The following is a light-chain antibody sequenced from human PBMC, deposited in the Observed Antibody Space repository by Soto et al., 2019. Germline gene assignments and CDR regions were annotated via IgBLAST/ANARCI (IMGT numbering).Light chain of an antibody. J-gene: IGKJ5*01. V-gene: IGKV3-15*01. Sequence: EIVMTQSPATLSLSPGERATLSRRASQSVSSNLAWYQQKPGQTPRLLIYGVSTRATGIPARFSGGGSGTEFTLTISSLQSEDFAVYYCHQYNDWPLALGQGTRLEIK. CDR2: GVS. CDR1: QSVSSN. CDR3: HQYNDWPLA.